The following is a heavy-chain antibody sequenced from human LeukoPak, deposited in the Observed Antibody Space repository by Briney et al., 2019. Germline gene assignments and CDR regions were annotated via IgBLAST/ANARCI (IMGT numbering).Heavy chain of an antibody. CDR1: GGAFSGFH. CDR3: ARVNLLGYCTNGVCPGGGLPFDY. D-gene: IGHD2-8*01. Sequence: PSETLSLTCAVYGGAFSGFHWSWIRQPPGKGLEWIGEINHSETTNYNPSLKGRITISVDTSKNQFSLKLSSVTAADTAVYYCARVNLLGYCTNGVCPGGGLPFDYWGQGTLVTVSS. J-gene: IGHJ4*02. CDR2: INHSETT. V-gene: IGHV4-34*01.